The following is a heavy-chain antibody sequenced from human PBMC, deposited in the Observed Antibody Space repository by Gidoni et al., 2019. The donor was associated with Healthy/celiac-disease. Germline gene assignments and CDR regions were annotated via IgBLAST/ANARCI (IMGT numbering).Heavy chain of an antibody. V-gene: IGHV3-30*18. CDR3: AKIRATVTTYYYMDV. J-gene: IGHJ6*03. CDR2: ISYDGSNK. CDR1: GCPFRRYG. D-gene: IGHD4-4*01. Sequence: QVQLVESVVGVVQPGRSLGLPCAAAGCPFRRYGMHWVRQAPGKGLEWVVVISYDGSNKYYADSGKGRLTISRDNSKNTLYLQMNSLRAEDTAVYYCAKIRATVTTYYYMDVWGKGTTVTVSS.